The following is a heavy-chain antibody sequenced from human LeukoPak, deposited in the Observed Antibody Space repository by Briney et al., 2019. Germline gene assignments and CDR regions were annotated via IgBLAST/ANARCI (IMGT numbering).Heavy chain of an antibody. V-gene: IGHV1-46*01. CDR1: GGTFSSYA. D-gene: IGHD2-15*01. CDR2: INPSGGST. J-gene: IGHJ4*02. CDR3: ARDQEYCSGGSCSTLGGYFDY. Sequence: ASVKVSCKASGGTFSSYAISWVRQAPGQGLEWMGIINPSGGSTSYAQKFQGRVTMTRDMSTSTVYMELSSLRSEDTAVYYCARDQEYCSGGSCSTLGGYFDYWGQGTLVTVSS.